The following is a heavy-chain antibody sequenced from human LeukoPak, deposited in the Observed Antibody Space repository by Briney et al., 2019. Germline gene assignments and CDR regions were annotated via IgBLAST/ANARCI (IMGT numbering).Heavy chain of an antibody. CDR1: GGSISSYY. V-gene: IGHV4-59*12. CDR3: ASGMATITPSDY. D-gene: IGHD5-24*01. CDR2: IYYSGST. J-gene: IGHJ4*02. Sequence: SETLSLTCTVSGGSISSYYWSWIRQPPGKGLEWIGYIYYSGSTNYNPSLKSRVTMSVDTSKNQFSLKLSSVTAADTAVYYCASGMATITPSDYWGQGTLVTVSS.